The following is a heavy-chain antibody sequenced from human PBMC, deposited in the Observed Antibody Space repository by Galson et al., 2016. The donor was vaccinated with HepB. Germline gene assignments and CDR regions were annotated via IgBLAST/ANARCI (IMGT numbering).Heavy chain of an antibody. CDR1: GITFSSFA. CDR3: VKDRGGTTVTETMALGY. CDR2: ISTSGDNP. J-gene: IGHJ4*02. D-gene: IGHD4-11*01. Sequence: SLRLSCAASGITFSSFAMSWVRQPPGKGLEWVSAISTSGDNPYYADSVKGRFTISRDNSKNTLYLQMASLRVEDSAVYYCVKDRGGTTVTETMALGYWGQGTLVTVSS. V-gene: IGHV3-23*01.